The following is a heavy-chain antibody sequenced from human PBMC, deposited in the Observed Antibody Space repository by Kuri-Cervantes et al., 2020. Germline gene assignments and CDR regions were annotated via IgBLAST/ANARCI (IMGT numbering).Heavy chain of an antibody. CDR3: AKGPITMVRGYIPTHWDY. CDR2: IGTAGDT. V-gene: IGHV3-13*01. J-gene: IGHJ4*02. D-gene: IGHD3-10*01. Sequence: GESLKISCAASEFTFSSYDMHLVRQATGKGLEWVSAIGTAGDTYYPGSVKGRFTISRENAKNSLYLQMDSLRAGDTAVYYCAKGPITMVRGYIPTHWDYWGQGTLVTVSS. CDR1: EFTFSSYD.